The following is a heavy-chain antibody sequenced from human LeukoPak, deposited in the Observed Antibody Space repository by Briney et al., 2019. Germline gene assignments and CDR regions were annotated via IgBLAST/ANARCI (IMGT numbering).Heavy chain of an antibody. Sequence: GGSLRLSCAASGFAFSSYGMNWVRQAPGKGLEWVSGISGSGLDADYADSVKGRFTIYRDNSKNMLYMQMNSLRVDDTAIYYCVFSRNGTALSYFDYWGQGTLVTVSS. V-gene: IGHV3-23*01. D-gene: IGHD1-1*01. CDR3: VFSRNGTALSYFDY. J-gene: IGHJ4*02. CDR2: ISGSGLDA. CDR1: GFAFSSYG.